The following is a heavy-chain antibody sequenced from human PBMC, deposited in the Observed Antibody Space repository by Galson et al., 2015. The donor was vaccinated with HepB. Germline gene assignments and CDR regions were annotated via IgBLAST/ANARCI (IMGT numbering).Heavy chain of an antibody. V-gene: IGHV1-18*04. CDR3: ARGQGSGSWVY. CDR2: ISAYNGNT. D-gene: IGHD3-10*01. Sequence: SVKVSCKASGYTFTGYYMHWVRQAPGQGLEWMGWISAYNGNTDYAQKLQGRVTMTTDTSTSTAYMELRSLRSDDTAVYYCARGQGSGSWVYWGQGTLVTVSS. J-gene: IGHJ4*02. CDR1: GYTFTGYY.